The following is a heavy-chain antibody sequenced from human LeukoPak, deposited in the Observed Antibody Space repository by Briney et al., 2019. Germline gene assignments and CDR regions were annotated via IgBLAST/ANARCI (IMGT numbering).Heavy chain of an antibody. V-gene: IGHV4-59*11. D-gene: IGHD3-22*01. J-gene: IGHJ4*02. CDR1: GGSISSHY. CDR3: ARESDSSGYYGYFDY. CDR2: IYYSGGT. Sequence: SETLSLTCTVSGGSISSHYWSWLRQPPGKGLEWSGNIYYSGGTNYNPSLKSRVTISVDTSKNQFSLKLSSVTAADTAVYYCARESDSSGYYGYFDYWGQGTLVTVSS.